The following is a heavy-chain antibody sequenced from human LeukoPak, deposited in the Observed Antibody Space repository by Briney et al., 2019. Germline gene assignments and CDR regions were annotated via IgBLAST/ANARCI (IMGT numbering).Heavy chain of an antibody. CDR2: IKQDGSEK. D-gene: IGHD2-21*02. Sequence: GGSLRLSCAASGFTFSSYWMSWVRQAPGKGLEWVANIKQDGSEKYYVDSVKGRFTISRDNAKNSLYLQMNSLRAEDTAVYYCAGSCGGDCYSNFDYWDQGTLVTVSS. CDR1: GFTFSSYW. J-gene: IGHJ4*02. V-gene: IGHV3-7*03. CDR3: AGSCGGDCYSNFDY.